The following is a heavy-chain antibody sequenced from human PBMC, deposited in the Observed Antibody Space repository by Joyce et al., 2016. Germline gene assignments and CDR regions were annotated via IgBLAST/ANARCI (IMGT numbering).Heavy chain of an antibody. CDR3: AREVAHIEHYFDY. V-gene: IGHV4-31*03. CDR1: GGFISSGPYY. Sequence: QVQLQESGPGLVKPSQTLSLTCTVSGGFISSGPYYWSWIRQHPGKGLEWSGFIYYSGSTYYNPSLQSRVTISVDTSKNQFSLKLSSVTAADTAVYYCAREVAHIEHYFDYWGQGTLVTVSS. CDR2: IYYSGST. J-gene: IGHJ4*02.